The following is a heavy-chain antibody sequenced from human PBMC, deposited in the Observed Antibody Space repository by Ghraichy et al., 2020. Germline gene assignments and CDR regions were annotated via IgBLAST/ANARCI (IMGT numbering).Heavy chain of an antibody. D-gene: IGHD3-16*02. CDR2: MNPDSGNT. V-gene: IGHV1-8*01. CDR1: GYTFNSYS. CDR3: TRGPGYTSPSPEY. J-gene: IGHJ4*02. Sequence: ASVKVSCKASGYTFNSYSVNWVRQATGQGLEWMGRMNPDSGNTGYAQKFQGRLTMTRNTSISTAYMELNSLRSEDTAVYYCTRGPGYTSPSPEYWGQGTLVSVSS.